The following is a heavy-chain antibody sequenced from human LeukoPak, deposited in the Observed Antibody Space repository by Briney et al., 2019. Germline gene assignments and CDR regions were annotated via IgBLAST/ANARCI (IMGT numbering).Heavy chain of an antibody. D-gene: IGHD7-27*01. Sequence: SETLSLTCTVSGYSISSGYYWGWIRQPPGKGLEWIGSIYHSGSTYYNPSLKSRVTISVDTSKNQFSLKLSSVTAADTAVYYCARGPPLGLNVFDYCGQGTLVTVSS. CDR2: IYHSGST. V-gene: IGHV4-38-2*02. J-gene: IGHJ4*02. CDR3: ARGPPLGLNVFDY. CDR1: GYSISSGYY.